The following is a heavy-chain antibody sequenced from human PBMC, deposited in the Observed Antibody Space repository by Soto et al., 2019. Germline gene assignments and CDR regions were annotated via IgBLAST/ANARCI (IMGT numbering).Heavy chain of an antibody. V-gene: IGHV1-18*04. CDR2: ISPKNGNT. J-gene: IGHJ5*02. D-gene: IGHD3-3*01. CDR1: GYSFSTYD. Sequence: LLLQSGAELKKPGASVKISCKASGYSFSTYDISWLRQAPGQGPEWMGRISPKNGNTNYAQNFQDRATMTADTSSSTAYMELRGLRSDDTAKYYCATSYDSGFDPWGQGTLVTVSS. CDR3: ATSYDSGFDP.